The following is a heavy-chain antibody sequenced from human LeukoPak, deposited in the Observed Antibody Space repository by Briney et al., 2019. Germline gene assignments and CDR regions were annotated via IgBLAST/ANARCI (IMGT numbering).Heavy chain of an antibody. CDR2: ISAYNGNT. D-gene: IGHD6-19*01. J-gene: IGHJ4*02. V-gene: IGHV1-18*04. CDR1: GYTFTSYG. CDR3: ARASHIAVAGHFDY. Sequence: ASVKVSCKASGYTFTSYGISWVRQAPGQGLEWMGWISAYNGNTNYAQKLQGRVTMTTDTSTSTAYMELRSLRSDDTAVYYCARASHIAVAGHFDYWGQGTLVTVSS.